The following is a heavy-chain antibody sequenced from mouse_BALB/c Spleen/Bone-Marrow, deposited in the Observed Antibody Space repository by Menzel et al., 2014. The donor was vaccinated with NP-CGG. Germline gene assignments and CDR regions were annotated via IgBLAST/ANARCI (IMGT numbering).Heavy chain of an antibody. Sequence: EVKLEESGGNLVKSGGSLKLSCAASGFTFSSYGMSWVRQTPEKRLEWIATISGGGSXTFYPDSVKGRFTISRDNAKNNLYLQLSSLRSEDTALYYCARHAYYDQTEVSFVYWGQGTLVTVSA. CDR1: GFTFSSYG. D-gene: IGHD2-4*01. CDR2: ISGGGSXT. J-gene: IGHJ3*01. CDR3: ARHAYYDQTEVSFVY. V-gene: IGHV5-9-2*01.